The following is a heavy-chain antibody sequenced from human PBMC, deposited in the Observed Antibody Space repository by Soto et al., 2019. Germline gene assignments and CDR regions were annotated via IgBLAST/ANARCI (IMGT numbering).Heavy chain of an antibody. CDR1: GYTFTSYD. Sequence: QVQLVQSGAEVKKPGASVKVSCKASGYTFTSYDINWVRQASGQGLEWMGWMNPNNGDTGYTQKFQGRLTMTSDTSISTAYMELSGLRSEDTAVYYCARAWDYDLLTGYHRLDAFDIWGQGTLVTASS. CDR2: MNPNNGDT. CDR3: ARAWDYDLLTGYHRLDAFDI. J-gene: IGHJ3*02. V-gene: IGHV1-8*02. D-gene: IGHD3-9*01.